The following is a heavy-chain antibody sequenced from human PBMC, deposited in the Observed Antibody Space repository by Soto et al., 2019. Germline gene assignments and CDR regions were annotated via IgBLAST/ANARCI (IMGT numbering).Heavy chain of an antibody. D-gene: IGHD3-22*01. J-gene: IGHJ6*02. CDR3: ARVSRYYDSSGHRYYYYYGMDV. CDR2: INPSGGST. V-gene: IGHV1-46*03. CDR1: GYTFTSYY. Sequence: ASVKVSCKASGYTFTSYYMHWVRQAPGQGLEWMGIINPSGGSTSYAQKFQGRVTMTRDTSTSTVYMDLSSLRSEDTAVYYCARVSRYYDSSGHRYYYYYGMDVWGQGTTVTVSS.